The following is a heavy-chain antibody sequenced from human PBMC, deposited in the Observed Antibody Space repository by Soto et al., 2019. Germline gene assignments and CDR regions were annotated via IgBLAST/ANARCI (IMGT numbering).Heavy chain of an antibody. V-gene: IGHV3-23*01. Sequence: GGSLRLSCAASGLTFSNYAMSWVRQAPGKGLEWVSCISASGGSTHYADSVKGRFTISRDNSKNSLYLQINSLRADDTARYYCAKGDSEYRYRDTYYFDHWGQGALVTVSS. CDR3: AKGDSEYRYRDTYYFDH. J-gene: IGHJ4*02. D-gene: IGHD5-18*01. CDR1: GLTFSNYA. CDR2: ISASGGST.